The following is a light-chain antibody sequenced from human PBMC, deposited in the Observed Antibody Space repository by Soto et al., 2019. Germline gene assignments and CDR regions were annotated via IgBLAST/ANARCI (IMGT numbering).Light chain of an antibody. V-gene: IGKV3D-15*01. CDR3: QQYNNWPRT. CDR2: GAS. CDR1: QSVSSN. J-gene: IGKJ1*01. Sequence: EIVMTQSPATLSVSPGERATLSCRASQSVSSNLAWYQQKPGQAPRLLIYGASIRGTGIPARFSGSGSGTEFTLTISSLQSEDFAVYYCQQYNNWPRTFGQGTKVEIK.